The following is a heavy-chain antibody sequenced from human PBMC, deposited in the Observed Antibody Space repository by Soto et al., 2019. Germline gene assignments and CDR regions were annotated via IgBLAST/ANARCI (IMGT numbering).Heavy chain of an antibody. CDR2: INHSGST. D-gene: IGHD1-26*01. CDR1: GGSFSGSY. Sequence: SETLSLTCAVYGGSFSGSYGSWIRQPPGKGLDWIGEINHSGSTNDNPSLKSRVTISVDTSKNQFSLKLSSVTAADTAVYYCARSGKIVGAYYYYYGMDVGGQGTTVTAP. J-gene: IGHJ6*02. CDR3: ARSGKIVGAYYYYYGMDV. V-gene: IGHV4-34*01.